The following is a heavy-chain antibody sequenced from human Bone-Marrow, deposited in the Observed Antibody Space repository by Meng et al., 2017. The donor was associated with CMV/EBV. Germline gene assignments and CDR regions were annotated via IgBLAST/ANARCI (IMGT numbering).Heavy chain of an antibody. CDR3: ATGRYYDFWSGPGGGMDV. CDR1: GGSISSSSYY. CDR2: FYYSGST. D-gene: IGHD3-3*01. Sequence: GSLRLSCTVSGGSISSSSYYWGWIRQTPGKGLEWIGSFYYSGSTYYNPPLKSPVTISVDTSKNQFSLMLGSGTAADTAVYYCATGRYYDFWSGPGGGMDVWGQGTSVTVSS. J-gene: IGHJ6*02. V-gene: IGHV4-39*01.